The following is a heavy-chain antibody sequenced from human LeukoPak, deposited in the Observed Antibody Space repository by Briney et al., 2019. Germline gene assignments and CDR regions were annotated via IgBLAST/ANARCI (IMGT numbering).Heavy chain of an antibody. CDR3: ARTTEGGYTYDYFYYYYMDV. J-gene: IGHJ6*03. CDR2: IYYSGST. CDR1: GGSVSSYY. D-gene: IGHD5-18*01. Sequence: SETLSLTCTVSGGSVSSYYWSWIRQPPGKGLEWIGYIYYSGSTNYNPSLKSRVTISVDTSKNQFSLKLSSVTAADTAVYYCARTTEGGYTYDYFYYYYMDVWGKGTTVTISS. V-gene: IGHV4-59*02.